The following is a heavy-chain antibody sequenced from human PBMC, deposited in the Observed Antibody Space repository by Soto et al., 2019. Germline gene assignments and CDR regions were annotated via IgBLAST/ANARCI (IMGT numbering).Heavy chain of an antibody. Sequence: ASVKVSGKPSRYTFTSYDIRWVRQAPGQGLEWMGWIGAYNGNTNYAQKLQGRVTMTTDTSTSTAYMELRSLRSDDTAVDYCASGAARRGYYFDYWGQGTLVTVSS. CDR1: RYTFTSYD. V-gene: IGHV1-18*01. CDR3: ASGAARRGYYFDY. CDR2: IGAYNGNT. J-gene: IGHJ4*02. D-gene: IGHD6-6*01.